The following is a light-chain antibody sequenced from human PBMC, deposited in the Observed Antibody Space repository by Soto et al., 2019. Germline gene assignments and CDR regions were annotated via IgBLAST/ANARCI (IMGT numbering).Light chain of an antibody. CDR1: QGIVDT. V-gene: IGKV3-15*01. CDR3: QHYVTWPLT. CDR2: DTS. J-gene: IGKJ4*01. Sequence: ENVMTPYPATLSLSPGERATLSLRSIQGIVDTLAWYQQKPGQTPRLLIYDTSIRATGVPARFSGSRSGAEFTLTISSLQSEDFAVYYCQHYVTWPLTFGGGTKV.